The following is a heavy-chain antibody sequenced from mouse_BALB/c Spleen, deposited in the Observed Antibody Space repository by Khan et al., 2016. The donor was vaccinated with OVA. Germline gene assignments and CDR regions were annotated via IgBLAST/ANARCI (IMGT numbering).Heavy chain of an antibody. CDR2: IYPGDGNT. J-gene: IGHJ3*01. CDR3: ARSGYGLIAY. D-gene: IGHD1-2*01. V-gene: IGHV1-80*01. Sequence: QMQLEESGAELVRPGSSMKISCKASGYAFSNYWMNWVRQGPGQGLEWIGQIYPGDGNTNYNGKFKDKATLTADKSSSTAYMHLSSLTSEDTAVDVCARSGYGLIAYWGQGTLVTVSA. CDR1: GYAFSNYW.